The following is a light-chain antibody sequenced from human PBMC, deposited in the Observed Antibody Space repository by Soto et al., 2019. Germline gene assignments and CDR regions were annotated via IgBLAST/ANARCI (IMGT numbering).Light chain of an antibody. CDR3: RSYTSSSSYV. J-gene: IGLJ1*01. V-gene: IGLV2-14*03. CDR1: SSDIGGFYH. CDR2: DVS. Sequence: SALTQPASVSDSPGQSITISCIGTSSDIGGFYHVSWHQQHPGKAPKLIIYDVSNRPPGVSNRFSGSKTGNTASLIISGLQAEDEADYYCRSYTSSSSYVFGSGTRSPS.